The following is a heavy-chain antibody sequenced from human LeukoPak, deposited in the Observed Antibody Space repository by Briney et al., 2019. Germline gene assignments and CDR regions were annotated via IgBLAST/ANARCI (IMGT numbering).Heavy chain of an antibody. V-gene: IGHV4-4*07. CDR2: IYTSGST. CDR1: GGSISSYY. J-gene: IGHJ4*02. CDR3: ARGKKYFTNGVCPLCFDY. D-gene: IGHD2-8*01. Sequence: SSETLSLTCTVSGGSISSYYWSWIRQPAGKGLEWIGRIYTSGSTNYNPSLKSRVTMSVDTSKNQFSLKLSSVTAADTAVYYCARGKKYFTNGVCPLCFDYWGQGTLVTVSS.